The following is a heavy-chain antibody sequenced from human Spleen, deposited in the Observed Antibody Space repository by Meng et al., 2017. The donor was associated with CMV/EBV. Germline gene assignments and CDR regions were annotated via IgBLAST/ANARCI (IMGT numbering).Heavy chain of an antibody. D-gene: IGHD1-26*01. CDR3: ARGGEWELSDWYFDL. J-gene: IGHJ2*01. CDR2: INHSGST. CDR1: GGSFSGYY. Sequence: QVQLQQWGAGLLKPAETLPFTCAVYGGSFSGYYWSWIRQPPGKGLEWIGEINHSGSTNYNPSLKSRVTISVDTSKNQFSLKLSSVTAADTAVYYCARGGEWELSDWYFDLWGHGTMVTVSS. V-gene: IGHV4-34*01.